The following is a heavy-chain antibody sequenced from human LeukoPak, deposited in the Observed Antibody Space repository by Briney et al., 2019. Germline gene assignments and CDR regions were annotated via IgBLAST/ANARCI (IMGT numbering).Heavy chain of an antibody. CDR2: IKQDGIEK. CDR3: ARGHSSGWRISTRPLHY. J-gene: IGHJ4*02. D-gene: IGHD6-19*01. V-gene: IGHV3-7*01. CDR1: VFTFSSCW. Sequence: GGSLRLSCAASVFTFSSCWMNWVRQAPGKGLEGVANIKQDGIEKYFVDSVKGRFTISRDNAKNSLYLQMNSLRAEDTAVYYCARGHSSGWRISTRPLHYWGQGTLVTVSS.